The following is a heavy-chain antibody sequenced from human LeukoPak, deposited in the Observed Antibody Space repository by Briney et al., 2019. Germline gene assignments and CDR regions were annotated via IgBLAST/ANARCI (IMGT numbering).Heavy chain of an antibody. D-gene: IGHD6-19*01. Sequence: SETLSLTCAVSGSSINSGYYWGWIRPPPGKGLEWIATFYHSGSTYHNPSLRGRVTISVDTSKNQFSLEMTSVTAADTAVYYCARDRPLLSGWSWFDPWGQGTLVTVSS. J-gene: IGHJ5*02. CDR1: GSSINSGYY. CDR2: FYHSGST. CDR3: ARDRPLLSGWSWFDP. V-gene: IGHV4-38-2*02.